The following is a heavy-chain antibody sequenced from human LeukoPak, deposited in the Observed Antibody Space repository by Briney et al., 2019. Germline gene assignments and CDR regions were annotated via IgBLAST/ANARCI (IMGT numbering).Heavy chain of an antibody. CDR2: IYYSGST. V-gene: IGHV4-31*03. CDR3: ARWGYDSSGYYLNWFDP. J-gene: IGHJ5*02. CDR1: GGSISSGGYY. Sequence: SQTLPLTCTVSGGSISSGGYYWSWIRQHPGKGLEWIGYIYYSGSTYYNPSLKSRVTISVDTSKNQFSLKLSSVTAADTAVYYCARWGYDSSGYYLNWFDPWGQGTLVTVSS. D-gene: IGHD3-22*01.